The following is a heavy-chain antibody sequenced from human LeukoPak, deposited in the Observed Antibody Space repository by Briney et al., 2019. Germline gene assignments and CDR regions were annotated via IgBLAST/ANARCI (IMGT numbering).Heavy chain of an antibody. CDR3: ARDRDFIFDY. CDR1: GFTFSSYE. Sequence: PGGSLRLSCAASGFTFSSYEMNWVRQAPGKGLGWVSYISSSGSTIYYADSVKGRFTISRDNAKNSLYLQMNSLRAEDTAVYYCARDRDFIFDYWGQGTLVTVSS. J-gene: IGHJ4*02. CDR2: ISSSGSTI. V-gene: IGHV3-48*03. D-gene: IGHD3/OR15-3a*01.